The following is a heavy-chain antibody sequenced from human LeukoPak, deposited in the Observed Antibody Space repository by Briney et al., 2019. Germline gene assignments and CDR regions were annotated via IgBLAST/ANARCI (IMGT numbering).Heavy chain of an antibody. J-gene: IGHJ4*02. CDR2: ISSSSSYI. CDR3: ARDRGHNYDILTAYFDY. CDR1: GFTFSSYS. V-gene: IGHV3-21*01. D-gene: IGHD3-9*01. Sequence: PGGSLRLSCAASGFTFSSYSMNWDRQAPGKGLEWVSSISSSSSYIYYADSVKGRFTISRDNAKNSLYLQMNSLRAEDTAVYYCARDRGHNYDILTAYFDYWGQGTLVTVSS.